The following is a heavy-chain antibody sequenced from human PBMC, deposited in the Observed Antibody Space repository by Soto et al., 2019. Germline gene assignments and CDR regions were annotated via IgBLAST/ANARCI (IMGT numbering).Heavy chain of an antibody. CDR1: GDSVSTISAT. CDR3: TRLIGNSWLDS. CDR2: TYYRSKWEI. D-gene: IGHD3-16*02. V-gene: IGHV6-1*01. Sequence: PSQTLSLTCAIPGDSVSTISATWDWIRQSPSRGLEWLGRTYYRSKWEIDYAVSLRGRITIIPDTANNQLSLQLSSVTPDDTAVYYCTRLIGNSWLDSWGQGILVTVSS. J-gene: IGHJ5*01.